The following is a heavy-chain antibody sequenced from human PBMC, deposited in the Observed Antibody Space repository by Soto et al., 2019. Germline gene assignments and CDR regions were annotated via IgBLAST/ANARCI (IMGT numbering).Heavy chain of an antibody. CDR2: INPNSGGT. J-gene: IGHJ6*02. CDR3: ARTDIVATPTYGMDV. CDR1: GYTFTGYY. D-gene: IGHD5-12*01. Sequence: ASVKVSCKASGYTFTGYYMHWVRQAPGQGLEWMGWINPNSGGTNYAQKFQGWVTMTRDTSISTAYMELSRLRSDDTAVYYCARTDIVATPTYGMDVWGQGTTVTVSS. V-gene: IGHV1-2*04.